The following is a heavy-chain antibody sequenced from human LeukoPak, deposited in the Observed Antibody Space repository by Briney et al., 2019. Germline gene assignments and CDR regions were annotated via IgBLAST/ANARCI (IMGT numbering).Heavy chain of an antibody. D-gene: IGHD6-13*01. CDR1: GYTFTNYD. J-gene: IGHJ4*02. V-gene: IGHV1-8*01. Sequence: ASVRVSCKASGYTFTNYDINWVRQASGQGLEWMGWMNPNSGNTGSAQKFQGRVPMTSNTSISTAYMELSSLRSEDTAVYYCARGLRREQQLLRAFDYWGQGTPVTVSS. CDR3: ARGLRREQQLLRAFDY. CDR2: MNPNSGNT.